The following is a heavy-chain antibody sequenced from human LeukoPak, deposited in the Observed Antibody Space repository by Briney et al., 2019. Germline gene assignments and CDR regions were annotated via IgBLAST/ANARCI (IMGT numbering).Heavy chain of an antibody. V-gene: IGHV3-74*01. CDR3: VRDKDGYNF. CDR2: IDTDGKST. CDR1: GFTFNSYF. J-gene: IGHJ4*02. Sequence: PGGSLRLSCAASGFTFNSYFMHWVRQAPGNGLVWVSRIDTDGKSTTYADSVKGRFTISRDNAKNMLYLQMNSLRAEDTAVYYCVRDKDGYNFWGQGTLVSVSS. D-gene: IGHD5-24*01.